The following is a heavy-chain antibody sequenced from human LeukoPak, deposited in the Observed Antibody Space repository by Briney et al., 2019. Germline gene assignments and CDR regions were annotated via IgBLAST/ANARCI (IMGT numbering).Heavy chain of an antibody. CDR1: GFRFNTYW. CDR3: ARATLGEGEHANYAVYYFDY. CDR2: IKQDGNEK. Sequence: GSLRLSCAASGFRFNTYWMSWVRQAPGKGLEWVANIKQDGNEKYYADSVKGRFTISRDNGKNSLDLQMNSLRADDTAVYYCARATLGEGEHANYAVYYFDYWGQGTVVTVSS. J-gene: IGHJ4*02. D-gene: IGHD4/OR15-4a*01. V-gene: IGHV3-7*01.